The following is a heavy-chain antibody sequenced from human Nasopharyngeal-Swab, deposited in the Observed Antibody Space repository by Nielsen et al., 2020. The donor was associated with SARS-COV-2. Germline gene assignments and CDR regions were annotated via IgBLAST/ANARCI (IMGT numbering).Heavy chain of an antibody. D-gene: IGHD2-15*01. V-gene: IGHV3-11*01. CDR3: ARRAGYCSGGSDCYYFDP. Sequence: GESLKISCAASGFTFSDRYMIWIRQAPGKGLEWISYISSSGSSLNYADSVKGRFTISRDNARNSLYLQMNSLRAEDTAVYYCARRAGYCSGGSDCYYFDPWGQGTLVTVSP. CDR1: GFTFSDRY. CDR2: ISSSGSSL. J-gene: IGHJ4*02.